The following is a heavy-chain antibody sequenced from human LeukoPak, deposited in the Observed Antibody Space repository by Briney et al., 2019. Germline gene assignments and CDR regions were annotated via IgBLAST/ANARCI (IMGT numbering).Heavy chain of an antibody. J-gene: IGHJ4*02. Sequence: ASVKVSCKASGYTLTGYYMHWVRQAPGQGLEWMGWINPNSGGTNYAQKFQGRVTMTRDTSISTAYMELSRLRSDDTAVYYCARDLTWLVVVAATPSSPDYWGQGTLVTVSS. CDR1: GYTLTGYY. V-gene: IGHV1-2*02. D-gene: IGHD2-15*01. CDR3: ARDLTWLVVVAATPSSPDY. CDR2: INPNSGGT.